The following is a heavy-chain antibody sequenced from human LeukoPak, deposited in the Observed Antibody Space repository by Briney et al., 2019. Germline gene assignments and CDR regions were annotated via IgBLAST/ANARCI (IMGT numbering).Heavy chain of an antibody. D-gene: IGHD5-18*01. CDR3: ARLKKRGYSYGSPDY. CDR2: MNPNSGNT. CDR1: GYTFTSYD. V-gene: IGHV1-8*01. J-gene: IGHJ4*02. Sequence: ASVKVSCKASGYTFTSYDINWVRQATGQGREWMGWMNPNSGNTGYAQKFQGRVTMTRNTSISTAYMELSSLRSEDTAVYYRARLKKRGYSYGSPDYWGQGTLVTVSS.